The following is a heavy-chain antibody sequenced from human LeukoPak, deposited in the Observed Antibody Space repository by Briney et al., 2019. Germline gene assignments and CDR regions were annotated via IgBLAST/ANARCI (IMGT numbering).Heavy chain of an antibody. Sequence: GGSLRLSCAASGFTFSRYEMNWVRQAPGKGLEWVSYITSSGSTIYYADSVKGRFTISRHNAKNSLYLQMNSLRAEDTAVYYCARGYYDISNWFDPWGQGTLVTVSS. CDR3: ARGYYDISNWFDP. CDR2: ITSSGSTI. J-gene: IGHJ5*02. V-gene: IGHV3-48*03. CDR1: GFTFSRYE. D-gene: IGHD3-22*01.